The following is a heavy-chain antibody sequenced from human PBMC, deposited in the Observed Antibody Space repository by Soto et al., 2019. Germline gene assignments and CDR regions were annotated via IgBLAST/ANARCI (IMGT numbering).Heavy chain of an antibody. J-gene: IGHJ4*02. V-gene: IGHV4-39*01. Sequence: QLQLQESGPGLVKPSETLSLTCTVSGGSISGSNYYWGWIRQSPGKGLEWIGCIYHSGSTYYNPSLKSRVTFSVEPSKNQFSLRLDSVTAADTAVYYCATLLVRGVYRDYWGQGTLVTVSS. CDR3: ATLLVRGVYRDY. D-gene: IGHD3-10*01. CDR2: IYHSGST. CDR1: GGSISGSNYY.